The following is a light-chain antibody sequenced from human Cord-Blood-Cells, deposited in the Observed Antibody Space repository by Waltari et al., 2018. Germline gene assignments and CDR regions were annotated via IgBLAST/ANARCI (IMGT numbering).Light chain of an antibody. J-gene: IGKJ2*01. CDR1: QSISSY. V-gene: IGKV1-39*01. CDR3: QQSYSTPYT. CDR2: AAS. Sequence: DIQMTQSPPSLSASVGDRVTITCRASQSISSYLNWYQQKPGKAPKLLIYAASSVQSGVPSRFSGSGSGTDFTLTISSLQPEDFATYYCQQSYSTPYTFGQGTKLEIK.